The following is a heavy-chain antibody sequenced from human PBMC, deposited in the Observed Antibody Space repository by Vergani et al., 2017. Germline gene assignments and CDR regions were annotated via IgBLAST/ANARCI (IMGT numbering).Heavy chain of an antibody. CDR2: IRPKTDGETT. Sequence: EVQPVESGGGLVKPGGSLRLSCTTSGFTFSSAWMSWVRQAPGKGLEWVARIRPKTDGETTDYAAPVKGRFTISRDDSKNTLYLQMNSLKTEDTAVYYWAKQYFVSGNYLFDYWGQGTLVTVSS. CDR1: GFTFSSAW. CDR3: AKQYFVSGNYLFDY. J-gene: IGHJ4*02. V-gene: IGHV3-15*01. D-gene: IGHD3-10*01.